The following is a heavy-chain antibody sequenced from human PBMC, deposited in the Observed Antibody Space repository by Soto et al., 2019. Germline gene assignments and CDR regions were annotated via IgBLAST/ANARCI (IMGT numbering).Heavy chain of an antibody. V-gene: IGHV1-18*01. CDR2: IRAYNGNT. J-gene: IGHJ6*02. CDR1: GYTFTSYG. Sequence: QVQLVQSGAEVKKPGASVQVSCKASGYTFTSYGSSWVRQAPGQGLEWMGWIRAYNGNTNYAQKLQGRVTMTTDTSTSAAYIELKSLRSDDPALYYCARVCPTRDVWGQGTTVTVSS. CDR3: ARVCPTRDV.